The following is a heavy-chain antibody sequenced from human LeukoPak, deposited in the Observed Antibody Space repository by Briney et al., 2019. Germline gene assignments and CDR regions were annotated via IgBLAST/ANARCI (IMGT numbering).Heavy chain of an antibody. D-gene: IGHD1-1*01. V-gene: IGHV3-74*03. CDR2: INERGTDS. CDR3: VRDETLWTLDW. Sequence: GGSLRLSCTASGFTFSGHCIHWVRQPPGMGLVWVSRINERGTDSMYAESVKGRFTISRDNAKNTVYLQMNSLRAEDTAVYYCVRDETLWTLDWWGQGTLVSVSS. J-gene: IGHJ4*02. CDR1: GFTFSGHC.